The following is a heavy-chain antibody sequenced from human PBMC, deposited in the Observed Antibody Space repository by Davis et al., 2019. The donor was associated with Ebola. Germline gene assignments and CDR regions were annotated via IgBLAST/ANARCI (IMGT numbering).Heavy chain of an antibody. CDR3: AREAREQLAEGLLLYYYGMDV. CDR1: GFTFSSHS. J-gene: IGHJ6*02. Sequence: GESLKISCAASGFTFSSHSMIWVRQAPGKGLEWVSYISSSSSTIYYADSVKGRFTISRDIAKNSLYLQMNSLRAEDTAVYYCAREAREQLAEGLLLYYYGMDVWGQGTTVTVSS. D-gene: IGHD6-6*01. V-gene: IGHV3-48*04. CDR2: ISSSSSTI.